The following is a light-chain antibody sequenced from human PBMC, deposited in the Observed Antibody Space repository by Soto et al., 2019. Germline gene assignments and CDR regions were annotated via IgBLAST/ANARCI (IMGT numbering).Light chain of an antibody. Sequence: DIQMTQSPSSLSASVGDRVTITCRASQGISNYLAWYQQKPGKVPKLPIYSASPLQSGVPSRFSDSGSGTDFTLPISSLQPEDVATYYCQKYNRAPPTFGQGTKVDIK. CDR1: QGISNY. CDR3: QKYNRAPPT. V-gene: IGKV1-27*01. J-gene: IGKJ1*01. CDR2: SAS.